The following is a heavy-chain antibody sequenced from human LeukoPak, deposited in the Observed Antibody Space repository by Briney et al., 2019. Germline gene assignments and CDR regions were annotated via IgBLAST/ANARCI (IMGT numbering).Heavy chain of an antibody. CDR2: INHSGST. J-gene: IGHJ4*02. CDR1: GGSFSSYY. D-gene: IGHD3-9*01. V-gene: IGHV4-34*01. Sequence: SETLSLTCAVYGGSFSSYYWSWIRQPPGKGLEWIGEINHSGSTNYNPSLKSRVTISVDTSKNQFSLKLSSVTAADTAVYYCARAFDVLTGDFDYWGQGTLVTVSS. CDR3: ARAFDVLTGDFDY.